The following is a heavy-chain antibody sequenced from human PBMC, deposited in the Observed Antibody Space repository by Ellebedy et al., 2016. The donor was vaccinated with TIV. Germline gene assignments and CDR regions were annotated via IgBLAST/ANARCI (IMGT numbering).Heavy chain of an antibody. CDR1: GFTFSSYA. D-gene: IGHD3-3*01. Sequence: PGGSLRPSCEASGFTFSSYAMSWVRQAPGKGLEWVSTISNTGSRTYYADSVEGRFIISRDNSKKTLYLQMNSLRAEDTAVYYCAKDGGERFLEWLLPIFDYWGQGTLVTVSS. V-gene: IGHV3-23*01. CDR3: AKDGGERFLEWLLPIFDY. J-gene: IGHJ4*02. CDR2: ISNTGSRT.